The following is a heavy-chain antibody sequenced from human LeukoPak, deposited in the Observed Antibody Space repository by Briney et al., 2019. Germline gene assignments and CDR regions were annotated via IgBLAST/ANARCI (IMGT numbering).Heavy chain of an antibody. CDR3: ARGPHSSSLRNWFDP. Sequence: SETLSLTCTVSRGSISSGSYYWSWIRQPAGKGLEWIGRIYTSGSTSYNPSLKSRVTISVDTSKNQFSLKLSSVTAADTAVYYCARGPHSSSLRNWFDPWGQGTLVTVSS. CDR1: RGSISSGSYY. V-gene: IGHV4-61*02. D-gene: IGHD6-6*01. CDR2: IYTSGST. J-gene: IGHJ5*02.